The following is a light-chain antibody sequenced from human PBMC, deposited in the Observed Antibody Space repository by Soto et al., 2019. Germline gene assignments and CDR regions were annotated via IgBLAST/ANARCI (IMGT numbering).Light chain of an antibody. CDR1: QGVTTN. CDR2: DVS. J-gene: IGKJ5*01. Sequence: EIVMTQSPDTLSVSPGERATLSCRAGQGVTTNFAWYQQKSGQSPRLLIYDVSIRATGVPARFSGSGSGTDFTLTISSLEPEDFAVYYCQQRSNWLTFGQGTRLEIK. CDR3: QQRSNWLT. V-gene: IGKV3D-11*01.